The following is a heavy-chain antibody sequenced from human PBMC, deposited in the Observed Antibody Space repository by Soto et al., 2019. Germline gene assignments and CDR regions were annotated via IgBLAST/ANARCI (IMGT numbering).Heavy chain of an antibody. J-gene: IGHJ4*02. CDR1: GFTFSSYW. D-gene: IGHD2-15*01. V-gene: IGHV3-74*01. CDR2: INSDGSST. Sequence: EVQLVESGGGLVQPGGSLRLSCAASGFTFSSYWMLWVRQAPGKGLVWVSRINSDGSSTSYADSVKGRFTISRDNAKNTLYLQMNSLRAEDTAVYYCVRTSLVVAAATREDYWGQGTLVTVSS. CDR3: VRTSLVVAAATREDY.